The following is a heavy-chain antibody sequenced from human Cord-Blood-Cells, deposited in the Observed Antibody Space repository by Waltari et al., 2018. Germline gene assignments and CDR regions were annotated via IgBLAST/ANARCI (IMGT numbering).Heavy chain of an antibody. J-gene: IGHJ4*02. CDR2: FDPEDGET. CDR1: GYTLTDLS. Sequence: QVQLVQSGAEVKKPGASVKVSCKVSGYTLTDLSMHWVRQAPGKGLEWMGRFDPEDGETIYAQKFQGRVTMTEDTSTDTAYMELSSLRSEDTAVYYCATDGDGYNNFDYRGQGTLVTVSS. CDR3: ATDGDGYNNFDY. D-gene: IGHD5-12*01. V-gene: IGHV1-24*01.